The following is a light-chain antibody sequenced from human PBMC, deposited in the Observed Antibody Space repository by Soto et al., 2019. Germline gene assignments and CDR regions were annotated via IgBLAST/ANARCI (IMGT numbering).Light chain of an antibody. J-gene: IGKJ5*01. CDR2: VAS. CDR1: QSVSSNY. V-gene: IGKV3-20*01. Sequence: EIVLTQSPGTLSLSPGERATLSCRASQSVSSNYLAWYQQKPGQAPRVLIYVASSRATGIPDRFSGSGSGTDFTLTISRLAPEDFAVYYCQQYGSSSITFGQGTRLEIK. CDR3: QQYGSSSIT.